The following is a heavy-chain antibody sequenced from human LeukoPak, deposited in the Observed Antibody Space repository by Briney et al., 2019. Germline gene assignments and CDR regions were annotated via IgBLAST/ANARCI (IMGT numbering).Heavy chain of an antibody. CDR3: AGTYSSGWDYFDF. D-gene: IGHD6-19*01. J-gene: IGHJ4*02. Sequence: GGPLRLSCAASGFIFSSYEMNWVRQAPGKGLEWVSHISSSGSTIDYADSVKGRFIISRDNAKNSLYLQMNSLRAEDTGVYYCAGTYSSGWDYFDFWGQGTLVTVSS. CDR1: GFIFSSYE. V-gene: IGHV3-48*03. CDR2: ISSSGSTI.